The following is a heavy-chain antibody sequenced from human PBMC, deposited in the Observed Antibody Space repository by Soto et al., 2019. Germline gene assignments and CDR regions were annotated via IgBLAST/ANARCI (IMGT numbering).Heavy chain of an antibody. CDR1: GGTFSSYA. Sequence: QVQLVESGAEVKKPGSSVKVSCKASGGTFSSYAIRWVRQAPGQGLEWMGGIIPIFGTANYAQKLQGRVTITADESTSTAYMELSSLRSEDTAVYYCARGAALAGNWYFHLWGRGTLVTVSS. V-gene: IGHV1-69*12. CDR2: IIPIFGTA. J-gene: IGHJ2*01. D-gene: IGHD1-26*01. CDR3: ARGAALAGNWYFHL.